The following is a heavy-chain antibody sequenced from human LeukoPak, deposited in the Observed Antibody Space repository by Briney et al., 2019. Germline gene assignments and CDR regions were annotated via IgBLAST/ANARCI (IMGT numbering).Heavy chain of an antibody. Sequence: SVKVSCKASGYTFTGYYMHWVRQAPGQGLEWMGGIIPIFGTANYAQKFQGRVTITTDESTSTAYMELSSLRSEDTAVYYCARDRGGIVGGWFDYWGQGTLVTVSS. CDR3: ARDRGGIVGGWFDY. J-gene: IGHJ4*02. CDR1: GYTFTGYY. D-gene: IGHD1-26*01. CDR2: IIPIFGTA. V-gene: IGHV1-69*05.